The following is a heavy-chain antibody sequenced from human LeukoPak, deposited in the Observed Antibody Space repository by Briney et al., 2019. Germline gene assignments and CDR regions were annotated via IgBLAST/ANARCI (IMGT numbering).Heavy chain of an antibody. D-gene: IGHD2-2*02. V-gene: IGHV4-34*01. J-gene: IGHJ4*02. CDR1: GGSLSGYY. Sequence: SETLSLTCAVYGGSLSGYYWSWLRQPPGKGLEWIGEINHGGSTNYNPSLKSRVTISVDTSKNQFSLKLSSVTAADTAVYYCAREYCSSTSCYIFDYWGQGTLVTVSS. CDR3: AREYCSSTSCYIFDY. CDR2: INHGGST.